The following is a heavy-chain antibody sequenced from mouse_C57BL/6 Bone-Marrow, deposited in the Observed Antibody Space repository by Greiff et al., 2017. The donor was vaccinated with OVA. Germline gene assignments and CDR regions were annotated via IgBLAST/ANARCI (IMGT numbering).Heavy chain of an antibody. CDR2: LYYSGTI. D-gene: IGHD3-2*02. CDR3: AREVRGWYFDV. CDR1: GISITTGNYR. V-gene: IGHV3-5*01. J-gene: IGHJ1*03. Sequence: DVMLVESGPGLVKPSQTVFLTCTVTGISITTGNYRWSWIRPFPGNKLEWIGYLYYSGTITFNPSLTSLTIITRDTPKNQFFLEMNSLTAEDTATYYCAREVRGWYFDVWGTGTTVTVSS.